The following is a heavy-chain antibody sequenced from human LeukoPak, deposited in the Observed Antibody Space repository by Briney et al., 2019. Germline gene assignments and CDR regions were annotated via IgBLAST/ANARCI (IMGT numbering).Heavy chain of an antibody. V-gene: IGHV4-34*01. CDR1: GGSFSGYY. CDR2: INHSGST. J-gene: IGHJ4*02. Sequence: SETLSLTCAVYGGSFSGYYWSWIRQPPGKGLEWIGEINHSGSTNHSPSLKSRVTISVDTSKNQFSLKLSSVTAADTAVYYCARAEYYDILTGYYEGKYYFDYWGQGTLVTVSS. CDR3: ARAEYYDILTGYYEGKYYFDY. D-gene: IGHD3-9*01.